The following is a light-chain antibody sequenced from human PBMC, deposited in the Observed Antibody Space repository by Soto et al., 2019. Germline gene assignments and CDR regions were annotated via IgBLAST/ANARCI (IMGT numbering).Light chain of an antibody. CDR2: EAS. CDR3: QQYRSSSS. CDR1: QSISGL. Sequence: DIQMTQSPSTLSATVGDRVTITCRAGQSISGLLAWYQKKPGKAPKLLLYEASTLESGVPSRFSGSGSGTEFTLTINSLQPDDFATYYCQQYRSSSSFGQGTRLEI. V-gene: IGKV1-5*03. J-gene: IGKJ2*01.